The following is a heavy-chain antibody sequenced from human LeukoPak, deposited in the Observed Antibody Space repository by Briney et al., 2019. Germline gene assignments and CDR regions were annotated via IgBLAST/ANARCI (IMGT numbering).Heavy chain of an antibody. CDR2: IYYSGST. CDR1: GGSISSSSYY. V-gene: IGHV4-39*07. D-gene: IGHD6-19*01. Sequence: SETLSLTCTVSGGSISSSSYYWGWIRQPPGKGLEWIGSIYYSGSTYYNPSLKSRVTISVDTSKNRFSLHLNSVTPEDTAVYYCARDLGNTGWYTFDYWGQGILVTVSS. CDR3: ARDLGNTGWYTFDY. J-gene: IGHJ4*02.